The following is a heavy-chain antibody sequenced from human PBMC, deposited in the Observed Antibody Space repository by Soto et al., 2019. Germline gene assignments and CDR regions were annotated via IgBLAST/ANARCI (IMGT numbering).Heavy chain of an antibody. Sequence: ASVKVSCKASGYTFTSYGFSWVRQAPAQGLEWVGWISAYNGNTNYAQKLQGRVTMTTDTSTSTAYMELRSLRSDDTAVYYCARDRRMYYYGSGSWFDPWGQGTLVTVSS. D-gene: IGHD3-10*01. CDR2: ISAYNGNT. CDR3: ARDRRMYYYGSGSWFDP. CDR1: GYTFTSYG. J-gene: IGHJ5*02. V-gene: IGHV1-18*04.